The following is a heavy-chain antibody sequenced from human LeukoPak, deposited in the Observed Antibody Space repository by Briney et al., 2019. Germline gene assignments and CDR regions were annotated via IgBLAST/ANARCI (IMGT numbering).Heavy chain of an antibody. Sequence: SGTLSLTCAVSGGSISSSKWWSWVRQPPGKGLEWIGEIYHSGSTKYNPSLKSRVTILEDKSKNQFSLKLSSVTAADTAVYYCARSRYGGSYSNDAFDIWGQGTMVTVSS. CDR1: GGSISSSKW. D-gene: IGHD1-26*01. V-gene: IGHV4-4*02. CDR2: IYHSGST. CDR3: ARSRYGGSYSNDAFDI. J-gene: IGHJ3*02.